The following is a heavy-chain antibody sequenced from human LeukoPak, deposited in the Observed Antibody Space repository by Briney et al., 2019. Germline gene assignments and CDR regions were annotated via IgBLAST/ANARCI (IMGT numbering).Heavy chain of an antibody. CDR3: AKSRADSSGWYSSTWFDP. V-gene: IGHV3-23*01. Sequence: GGSLRLSCAASGFTFSSYAMSWVRQAPGKGLEWVSATSGSGGSTYYADSVKGRFTISRDNSKNTLYLQMNSLRAEDTAVYYCAKSRADSSGWYSSTWFDPWGQGTLVTVSS. D-gene: IGHD6-19*01. J-gene: IGHJ5*02. CDR2: TSGSGGST. CDR1: GFTFSSYA.